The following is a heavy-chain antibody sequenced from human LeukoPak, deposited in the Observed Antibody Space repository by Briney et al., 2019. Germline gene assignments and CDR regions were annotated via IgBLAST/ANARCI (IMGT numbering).Heavy chain of an antibody. CDR3: ARGLKAYYDFWSGYSNGYWFDP. D-gene: IGHD3-3*01. CDR1: GYTFTSYD. CDR2: MNPNSGNT. Sequence: ASVKVSCKASGYTFTSYDINWVRQATGQGLEWMGWMNPNSGNTGHAQKFQGRVTITRNTSISTAYMELSSLRSEDTAVYYCARGLKAYYDFWSGYSNGYWFDPWGQGTLVTVSS. J-gene: IGHJ5*02. V-gene: IGHV1-8*03.